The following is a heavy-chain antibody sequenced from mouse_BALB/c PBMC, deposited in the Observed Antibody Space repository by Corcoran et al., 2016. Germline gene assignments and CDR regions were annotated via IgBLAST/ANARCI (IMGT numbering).Heavy chain of an antibody. V-gene: IGHV3-6*02. J-gene: IGHJ2*01. CDR3: AREWDYFDY. CDR2: ISYDGSN. Sequence: DVQLQESGPGLVKPSQSPSLTCSVTGYSITSGYYWNWIRQFPGNKLEWMGYISYDGSNNYNPSLKNRISITRDTSKNQFFLKLNSVTTEDTATYYCAREWDYFDYWGQGTTLTVSS. CDR1: GYSITSGYY.